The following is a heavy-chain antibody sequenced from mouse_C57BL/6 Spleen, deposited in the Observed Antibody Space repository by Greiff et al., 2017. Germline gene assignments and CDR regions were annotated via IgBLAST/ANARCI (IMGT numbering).Heavy chain of an antibody. D-gene: IGHD2-12*01. CDR1: GYTFTSYW. CDR2: IYPNSGGT. V-gene: IGHV1-72*01. J-gene: IGHJ3*01. Sequence: VKLQQPGAELVKPGASVKLSCKASGYTFTSYWMNWVKQRPGRGLEWIGKIYPNSGGTKYNEKFKSKATLTVDKPSSTAYMQLSSLTSEDSAVYYCARYSSSYEVFAYWGQGTLLTVSA. CDR3: ARYSSSYEVFAY.